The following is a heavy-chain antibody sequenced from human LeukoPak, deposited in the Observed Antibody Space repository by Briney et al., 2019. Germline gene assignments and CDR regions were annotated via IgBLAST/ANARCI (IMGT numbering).Heavy chain of an antibody. Sequence: GRSLRLSCAASGFTFSTYTMHWVRQAPGKGLEWVAVISYDGSNKYYADSVKGRFTISRDNSKNTLYLQMNSLRAEDTAVYYCAGDGSSGWSPPGYWGQGTLVTVSS. V-gene: IGHV3-30-3*01. D-gene: IGHD6-19*01. CDR1: GFTFSTYT. CDR3: AGDGSSGWSPPGY. J-gene: IGHJ4*02. CDR2: ISYDGSNK.